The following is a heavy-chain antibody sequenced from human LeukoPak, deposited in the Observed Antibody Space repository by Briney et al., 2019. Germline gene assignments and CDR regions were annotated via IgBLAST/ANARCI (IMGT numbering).Heavy chain of an antibody. CDR2: ISSSSTYI. D-gene: IGHD1-1*01. Sequence: GGSLRLSCAASGFTFSSYTMNWVRQAPGKGLEWVSPISSSSTYIYYADSVKGRFTISRDNAKNSLYLQMNSLRAEDTAVYYCARNWNDALSLNYWGQGTLVTVSS. J-gene: IGHJ4*02. V-gene: IGHV3-21*01. CDR1: GFTFSSYT. CDR3: ARNWNDALSLNY.